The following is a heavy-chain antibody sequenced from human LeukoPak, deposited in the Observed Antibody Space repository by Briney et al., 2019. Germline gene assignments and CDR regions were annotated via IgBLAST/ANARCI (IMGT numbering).Heavy chain of an antibody. D-gene: IGHD3-22*01. Sequence: GGSLRLSCAVSGFTFSSYWMSWVRQAPGRGLEGVANIKQDGSEKYYVDSVKGRFTISRDNAKNSVFLQMNSLRAEDTAVYYCARARYYDSSGYYYYFDYWGQGTLVTVSS. CDR3: ARARYYDSSGYYYYFDY. CDR2: IKQDGSEK. J-gene: IGHJ4*02. CDR1: GFTFSSYW. V-gene: IGHV3-7*05.